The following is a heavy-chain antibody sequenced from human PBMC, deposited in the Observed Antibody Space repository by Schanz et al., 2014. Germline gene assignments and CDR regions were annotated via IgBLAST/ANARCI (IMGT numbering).Heavy chain of an antibody. Sequence: QVQLVESGGGVIQPGRSLRLSCAASGFMFSSYGLHWVRQAPGKGLEWVAVVCYDGSKKYYADSVKGRFTTSRDNSKNTMYLQMNSLRAEDTAVYYCVKDLQRELLRDDHYYGMDVWGQGTTVTVSS. D-gene: IGHD1-26*01. J-gene: IGHJ6*02. CDR1: GFMFSSYG. CDR2: VCYDGSKK. V-gene: IGHV3-33*06. CDR3: VKDLQRELLRDDHYYGMDV.